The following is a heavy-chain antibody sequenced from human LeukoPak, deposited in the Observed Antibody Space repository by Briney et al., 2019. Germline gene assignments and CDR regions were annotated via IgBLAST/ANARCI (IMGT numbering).Heavy chain of an antibody. CDR2: IRGSGGST. CDR3: AKTPSAYYDSSGYADY. D-gene: IGHD3-22*01. J-gene: IGHJ4*02. Sequence: PGGSLRLSCAASGFTFSSYAMSWVRQAPGKGLEWVSAIRGSGGSTYYADSVKGRFTISRDNSKNTLYLQMNSLRAEDTAVYYCAKTPSAYYDSSGYADYWGQGTLVTVSS. CDR1: GFTFSSYA. V-gene: IGHV3-23*01.